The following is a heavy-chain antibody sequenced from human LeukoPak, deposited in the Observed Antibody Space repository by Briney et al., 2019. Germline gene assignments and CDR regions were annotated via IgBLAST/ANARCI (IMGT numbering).Heavy chain of an antibody. V-gene: IGHV1-69*06. D-gene: IGHD2-15*01. Sequence: SVKVSCKASGGTFSSHAITWVRQAPGQGLEWMGGIIPKFGTTNYAQKFQGRVTITADKSTSTAYMELSSLRSEDTAVYYCASRGRARYYFDYWGQGTLVTVSS. CDR2: IIPKFGTT. CDR1: GGTFSSHA. CDR3: ASRGRARYYFDY. J-gene: IGHJ4*02.